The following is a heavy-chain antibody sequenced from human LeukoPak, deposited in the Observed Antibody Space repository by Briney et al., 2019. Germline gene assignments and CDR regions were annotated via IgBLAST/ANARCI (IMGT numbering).Heavy chain of an antibody. CDR1: GFTFSSYA. CDR2: ISGSGGST. J-gene: IGHJ3*01. Sequence: GSVRLSCAASGFTFSSYAMSWVRQAPGKRLEWVSAISGSGGSTYYADSVKGRFTISRDNSKNTLYLQMNSLRAEDTAVYYCAKAPSVTLYAFDVWGQGTMVTVSS. CDR3: AKAPSVTLYAFDV. V-gene: IGHV3-23*01. D-gene: IGHD3-10*02.